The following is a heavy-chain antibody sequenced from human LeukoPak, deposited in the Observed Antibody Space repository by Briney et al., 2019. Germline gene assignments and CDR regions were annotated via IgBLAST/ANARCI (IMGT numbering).Heavy chain of an antibody. V-gene: IGHV3-23*01. Sequence: GGSLRLSCAASGFTFSTNAMSWVRQAPGKGLVWVSTISGSGGSTYYADSVRGRFTISRDNSKNTLYVQMNSLRAEDTAIYYCAKVKTGNFDYWGQGTLVTVSS. CDR1: GFTFSTNA. CDR3: AKVKTGNFDY. CDR2: ISGSGGST. J-gene: IGHJ4*02.